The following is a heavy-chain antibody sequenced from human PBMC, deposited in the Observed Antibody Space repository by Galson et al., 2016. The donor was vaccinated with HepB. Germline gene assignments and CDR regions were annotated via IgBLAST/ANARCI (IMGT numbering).Heavy chain of an antibody. J-gene: IGHJ4*02. CDR3: ARSYDTSDCGDY. CDR1: GYTFSSYG. D-gene: IGHD3-22*01. V-gene: IGHV1-18*01. CDR2: ISSDSGDA. Sequence: SVKVSCKASGYTFSSYGFSWVRQAPGQGLEWMGWISSDSGDAKYAQRFQGRVTLITDTSTSTAYMELRGLRFDDTAVYYCARSYDTSDCGDYWGQGTLVTVSS.